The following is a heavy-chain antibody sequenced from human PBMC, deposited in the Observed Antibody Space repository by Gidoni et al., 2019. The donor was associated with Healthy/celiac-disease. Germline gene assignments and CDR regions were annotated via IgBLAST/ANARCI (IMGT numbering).Heavy chain of an antibody. CDR3: ARDSPQQLVLRYMDV. V-gene: IGHV3-21*01. Sequence: EVQLVESGGGLVKPGGSLRLSCSASGFTLSSYSMNWVRQAPGKGLEWVSSISSSSSYIYYADSVKGRFTISRDNAKNSLYLQMNSLRAEDTAVYYCARDSPQQLVLRYMDVWGQGTTVTVSS. CDR2: ISSSSSYI. D-gene: IGHD6-13*01. CDR1: GFTLSSYS. J-gene: IGHJ6*02.